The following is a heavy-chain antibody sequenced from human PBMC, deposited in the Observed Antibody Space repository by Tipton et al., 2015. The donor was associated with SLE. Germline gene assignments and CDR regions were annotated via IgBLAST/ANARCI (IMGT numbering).Heavy chain of an antibody. CDR2: ISGSGGSP. CDR1: GFTFSSYA. D-gene: IGHD6-13*01. CDR3: ARRLIAAAGPRWFDP. V-gene: IGHV3-23*01. J-gene: IGHJ5*02. Sequence: GSLRLSCAASGFTFSSYAMSWVRQAPGMRLEWVSAISGSGGSPYYADFVKGRFTISRDNSKNTLYLQMNSLRAEDTAVYYCARRLIAAAGPRWFDPWGQGTLVTVSS.